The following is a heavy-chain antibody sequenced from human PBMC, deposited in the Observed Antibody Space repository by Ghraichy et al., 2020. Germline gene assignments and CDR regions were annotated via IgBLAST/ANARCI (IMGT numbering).Heavy chain of an antibody. Sequence: GGSLRLSCAASGFTFSSHWMHWVRQGPGKGLVWVSRISSDGTTTNYADSVKGRFTISRDNAKNTLYLQMNSLRAEDTAVYYCATGLLRDASGSYSYRWGQGTLVTVSS. V-gene: IGHV3-74*01. J-gene: IGHJ4*02. CDR2: ISSDGTTT. CDR3: ATGLLRDASGSYSYR. D-gene: IGHD3-10*01. CDR1: GFTFSSHW.